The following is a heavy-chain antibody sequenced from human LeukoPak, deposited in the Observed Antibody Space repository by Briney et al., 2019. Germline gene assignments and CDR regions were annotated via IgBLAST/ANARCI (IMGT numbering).Heavy chain of an antibody. CDR1: GYTFTSYY. V-gene: IGHV1-46*01. CDR2: INPSGGST. J-gene: IGHJ4*02. Sequence: ASVTVSCKASGYTFTSYYMHWVRQAPGQGLEWMGIINPSGGSTSYAQRFQGRVTMTRDTSTSTVYMELSSLRSEDTAVYYCARDIAAAGPSFDYWGQGTLVTVSS. D-gene: IGHD6-13*01. CDR3: ARDIAAAGPSFDY.